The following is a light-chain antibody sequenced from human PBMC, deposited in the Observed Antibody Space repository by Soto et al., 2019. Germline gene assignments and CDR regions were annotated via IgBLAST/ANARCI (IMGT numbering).Light chain of an antibody. J-gene: IGLJ1*01. Sequence: QSVLTQLPSVSGAPGQRVTISCTGSSSNIGAGYDVHWYQQLPGTAPKLLIYGNSNRPSGVPDRFSGSKSGTSASLAITGLQAEDEADYCCQSYDSSLSGYVFGTGTKVTVL. CDR2: GNS. CDR1: SSNIGAGYD. CDR3: QSYDSSLSGYV. V-gene: IGLV1-40*01.